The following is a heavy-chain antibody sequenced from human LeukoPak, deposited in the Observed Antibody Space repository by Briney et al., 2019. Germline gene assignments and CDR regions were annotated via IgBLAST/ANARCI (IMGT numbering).Heavy chain of an antibody. J-gene: IGHJ4*02. CDR2: IRSKAYRGTA. Sequence: GGSLRLSCTSSGFTFGDYAMSWFRQAPGKGLEWIGFIRSKAYRGTAEYAASVKGRFAISRDDSKSIAYLQMNSLKTEDTAVYYCTKGAYGYLDYWGQGTLVTVSS. CDR3: TKGAYGYLDY. CDR1: GFTFGDYA. D-gene: IGHD4-17*01. V-gene: IGHV3-49*03.